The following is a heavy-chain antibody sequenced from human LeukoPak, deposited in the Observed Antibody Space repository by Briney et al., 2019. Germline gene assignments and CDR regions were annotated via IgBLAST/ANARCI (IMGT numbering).Heavy chain of an antibody. CDR2: INAGNGNT. J-gene: IGHJ5*02. CDR3: ARARVHQFDP. Sequence: ASVKVSCKASGYTFTDYFMNWMRQAPGQRLEWMGWINAGNGNTKYSQKLQGRVTITRDTSSSTAYMQLSSLRSEDTAVYYCARARVHQFDPWGQGTLVTVSS. V-gene: IGHV1/OR15-3*01. CDR1: GYTFTDYF.